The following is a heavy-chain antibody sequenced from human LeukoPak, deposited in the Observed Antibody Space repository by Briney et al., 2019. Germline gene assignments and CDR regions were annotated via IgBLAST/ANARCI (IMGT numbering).Heavy chain of an antibody. V-gene: IGHV3-74*01. CDR3: ARSRWLDAFDY. Sequence: PGGSLRLSCAASGFTFSSYWMHWVRQAPGKGLVWVSRINSDGSTTNYADSVKGRFTISRDNAKNTLYLQMNSLRADDTAVCYCARSRWLDAFDYWGQGTLVTVSS. J-gene: IGHJ4*02. D-gene: IGHD6-19*01. CDR2: INSDGSTT. CDR1: GFTFSSYW.